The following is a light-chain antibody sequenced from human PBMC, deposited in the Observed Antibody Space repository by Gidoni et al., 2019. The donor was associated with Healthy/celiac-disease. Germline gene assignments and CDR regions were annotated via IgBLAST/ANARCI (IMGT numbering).Light chain of an antibody. V-gene: IGKV3-15*01. Sequence: EIVMTPSPSTLSVSPGERATLSCRASQSVSSNYAWYQQKPGQPPRLLIYGASTRATGTPARCSGSGSGTEYTLTISSLQSEDFAVYYCQQYNNWPACSFXQXTKLEIK. CDR1: QSVSSN. CDR3: QQYNNWPACS. J-gene: IGKJ2*04. CDR2: GAS.